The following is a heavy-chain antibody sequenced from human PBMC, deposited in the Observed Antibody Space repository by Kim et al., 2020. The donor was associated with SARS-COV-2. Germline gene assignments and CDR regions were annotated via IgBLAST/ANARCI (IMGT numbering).Heavy chain of an antibody. D-gene: IGHD3-9*01. CDR2: IYYSGST. CDR3: ARDAPRYYDILTGYSPRAGWFDP. CDR1: GGSISSYY. Sequence: SETLSLTCTVSGGSISSYYWSWIRQPPGKGLEWIGYIYYSGSTNYNPSLKSRVTISVDTSKNQFSLKLSSVTAADTAVYYCARDAPRYYDILTGYSPRAGWFDPWGQGTLVTVSS. V-gene: IGHV4-59*01. J-gene: IGHJ5*02.